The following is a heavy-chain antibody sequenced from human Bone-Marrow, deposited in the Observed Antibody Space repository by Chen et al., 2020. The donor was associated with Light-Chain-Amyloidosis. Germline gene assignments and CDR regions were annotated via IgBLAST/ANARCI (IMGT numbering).Heavy chain of an antibody. V-gene: IGHV5-51*01. CDR1: GYTFPNYW. D-gene: IGHD5-12*01. J-gene: IGHJ4*02. CDR2: IYPDDSDA. CDR3: ARRRDGYNVDY. Sequence: EVQLEKSGPEGKNPGESLKIFCKGSGYTFPNYWIGWVRQMPGKGLAWMGVIYPDDSDARYSPSFEGQVTISADKAITTAYLQWRSLKASDTAMYYCARRRDGYNVDYWGQGTLVTVSS.